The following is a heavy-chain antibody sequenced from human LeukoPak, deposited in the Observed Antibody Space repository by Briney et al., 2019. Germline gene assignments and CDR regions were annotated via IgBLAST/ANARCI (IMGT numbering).Heavy chain of an antibody. CDR2: INYSGST. Sequence: SETLSLTCTVSGGSIIGSTSNWGWIRQPPGKGLDWIGIINYSGSTYYNPSLRSRVTISVDTSKNQFSLKLNSVTASDTAVYYCARGYDYWGQGTLVTVSS. V-gene: IGHV4-39*01. CDR3: ARGYDY. D-gene: IGHD3-22*01. J-gene: IGHJ4*02. CDR1: GGSIIGSTSN.